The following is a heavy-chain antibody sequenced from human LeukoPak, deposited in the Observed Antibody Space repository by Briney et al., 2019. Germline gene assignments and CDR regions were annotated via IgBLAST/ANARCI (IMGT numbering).Heavy chain of an antibody. D-gene: IGHD6-19*01. CDR1: GYTFTGYY. Sequence: GASVKVSCKASGYTFTGYYMHWVRQAPGQGLEWMGRINPNSGGTNYAQKFQGRVTMARDTSISTAYMELSRLRSDDTAVYYCALDPIAVAGRDDAFDIWGQGTMVTVSS. CDR2: INPNSGGT. J-gene: IGHJ3*02. CDR3: ALDPIAVAGRDDAFDI. V-gene: IGHV1-2*06.